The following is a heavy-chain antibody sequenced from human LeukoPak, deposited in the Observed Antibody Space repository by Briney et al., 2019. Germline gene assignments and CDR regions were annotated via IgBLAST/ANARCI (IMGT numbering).Heavy chain of an antibody. J-gene: IGHJ4*02. CDR2: VSASGGNI. V-gene: IGHV3-23*01. CDR3: AKDSQQSNNAYYYFDS. Sequence: PGGSLRLSYAASGFSFSTYAMSWVRQSAGKGLEWVSGVSASGGNIYYADSVRGRFTISRDNSKNTLYLLMSSLTAEDTAVYYCAKDSQQSNNAYYYFDSWGQGTRVTVSS. CDR1: GFSFSTYA. D-gene: IGHD6-13*01.